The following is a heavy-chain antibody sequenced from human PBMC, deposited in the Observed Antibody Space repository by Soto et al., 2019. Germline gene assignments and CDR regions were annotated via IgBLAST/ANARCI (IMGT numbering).Heavy chain of an antibody. J-gene: IGHJ5*02. Sequence: SETLSLTCTVSGGSISSYYWSWIRQPPGKGPEWIGYIYYSGSTNYNPSLKSRVTISVDTSKNKFSLKLSSVTAADTAVYYCARDLNWNPGWFDPWGQGTLVTVSS. CDR2: IYYSGST. CDR1: GGSISSYY. CDR3: ARDLNWNPGWFDP. D-gene: IGHD1-20*01. V-gene: IGHV4-59*01.